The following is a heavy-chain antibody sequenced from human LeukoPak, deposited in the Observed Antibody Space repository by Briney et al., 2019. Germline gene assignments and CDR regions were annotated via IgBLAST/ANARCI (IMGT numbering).Heavy chain of an antibody. Sequence: GGSLRLSCAASGFTVSSSYMSWVRQAPGKGLEWVSVIYAGGTTYYPDSVKGRFTISRDNSKNTLYLQMNSLRSEDTAVYYCATNGYSGTYNRYFDSWGQGTLVTVSS. V-gene: IGHV3-53*05. CDR3: ATNGYSGTYNRYFDS. J-gene: IGHJ4*02. CDR2: IYAGGTT. D-gene: IGHD1-26*01. CDR1: GFTVSSSY.